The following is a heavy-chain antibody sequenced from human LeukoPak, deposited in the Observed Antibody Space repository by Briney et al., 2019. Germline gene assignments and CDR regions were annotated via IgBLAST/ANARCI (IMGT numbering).Heavy chain of an antibody. CDR1: GFTFSSYA. CDR2: IKQDGSEK. D-gene: IGHD1-1*01. Sequence: PGGSLRLSCAASGFTFSSYAMSWVRQAPGKGLEWVANIKQDGSEKYYVDSVKGRFTISRDNAKNSLYLQMNSLRAEDTAVYYCASLPDGTFDYWGQGTLVTVSS. V-gene: IGHV3-7*01. J-gene: IGHJ4*02. CDR3: ASLPDGTFDY.